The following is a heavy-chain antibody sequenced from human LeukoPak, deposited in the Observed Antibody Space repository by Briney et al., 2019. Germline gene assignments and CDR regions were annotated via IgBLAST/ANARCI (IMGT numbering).Heavy chain of an antibody. CDR2: IYYTGKT. V-gene: IGHV4-39*01. CDR1: SGSVTNTNYF. CDR3: ARHTGDLYSDLDY. Sequence: KPSETLSLTCTVSSGSVTNTNYFWGWVRQPPGKGLEWIDNIYYTGKTYYNPSLKTRTSITIHTSRNQFSRNLKSVTSTDTAVYYCARHTGDLYSDLDYWGQGNLVTVSS. J-gene: IGHJ4*02. D-gene: IGHD2-21*01.